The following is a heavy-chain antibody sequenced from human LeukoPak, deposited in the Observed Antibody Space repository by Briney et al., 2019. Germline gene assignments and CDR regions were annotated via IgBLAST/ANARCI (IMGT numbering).Heavy chain of an antibody. J-gene: IGHJ4*02. CDR2: ISSTSVI. V-gene: IGHV3-48*01. D-gene: IGHD4-23*01. CDR3: AREGDGGNSGFAY. Sequence: PGGSLRLSCAVSGSTFSGYNMNWVRQAPGKGLEWIAYISSTSVIYYADSLKGRFTISRDNAKNSLYLQMNSLRVDDTAVYYCAREGDGGNSGFAYWGQGTLVTVSS. CDR1: GSTFSGYN.